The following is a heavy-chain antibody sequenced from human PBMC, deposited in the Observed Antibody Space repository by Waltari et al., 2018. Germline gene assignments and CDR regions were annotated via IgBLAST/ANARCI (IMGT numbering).Heavy chain of an antibody. Sequence: QVQLQESGPGLVKPSETLSLTCTVSGGSISSYYWSWIRQPAGKGLEWIGRIYTSGSTNYIPSLKSRVTMSVDTSKNQFSLKLSSVTAADTAVYYCARGIIAAAGTSWFDPWGQGTLVTVSS. CDR2: IYTSGST. J-gene: IGHJ5*02. D-gene: IGHD6-13*01. CDR1: GGSISSYY. CDR3: ARGIIAAAGTSWFDP. V-gene: IGHV4-4*07.